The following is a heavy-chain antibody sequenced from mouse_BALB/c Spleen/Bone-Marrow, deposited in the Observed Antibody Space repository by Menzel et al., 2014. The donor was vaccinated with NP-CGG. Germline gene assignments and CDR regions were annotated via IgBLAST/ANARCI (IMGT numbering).Heavy chain of an antibody. Sequence: EVKLVESGGGLVKVGESLKLSCAASGFTFSTYYMSWVRQTPEKRLELVAAIYTNDSSTYYPDTVKGRFAISRDNAKNPLYLQMSGLKSEDTALYYCASRAFYALDYWGQGTSVTVSS. V-gene: IGHV5-6-2*01. CDR2: IYTNDSST. J-gene: IGHJ4*01. CDR3: ASRAFYALDY. CDR1: GFTFSTYY.